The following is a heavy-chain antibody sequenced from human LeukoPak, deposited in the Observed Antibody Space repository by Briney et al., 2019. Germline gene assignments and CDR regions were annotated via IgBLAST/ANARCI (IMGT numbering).Heavy chain of an antibody. CDR1: GYTFPGYY. D-gene: IGHD2-2*02. V-gene: IGHV1-2*02. CDR3: ARDQGGTHQLLYWPSGMDV. CDR2: INPNSGGT. J-gene: IGHJ6*02. Sequence: ASVKVSCKASGYTFPGYYMHWVRQAPGQGLEWMGWINPNSGGTNYAQKFQGRVTMTRDTSISTAYMELSRLRSDDTAVYYCARDQGGTHQLLYWPSGMDVWGQGTTVTVSS.